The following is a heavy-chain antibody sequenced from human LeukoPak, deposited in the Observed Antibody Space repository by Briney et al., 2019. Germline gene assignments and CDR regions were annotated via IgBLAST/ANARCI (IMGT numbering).Heavy chain of an antibody. CDR1: GFTFNTYA. Sequence: GGSLRLSCVASGFTFNTYAIHWVRQTPGKGLEWVAVILYDGSDKGYADSVKGRFTISRDNSKNTLYLQMNSLRDEDTAVYYCARDSRSYYYDSTPSYYFDFWGQGTLVTVSS. V-gene: IGHV3-30*04. CDR2: ILYDGSDK. CDR3: ARDSRSYYYDSTPSYYFDF. J-gene: IGHJ4*02. D-gene: IGHD3-22*01.